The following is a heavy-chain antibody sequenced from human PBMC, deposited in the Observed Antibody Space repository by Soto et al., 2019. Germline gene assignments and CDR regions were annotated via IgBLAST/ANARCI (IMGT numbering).Heavy chain of an antibody. J-gene: IGHJ4*02. V-gene: IGHV3-23*01. CDR2: VSGSGGST. CDR3: ASGWVNHLFDY. D-gene: IGHD1-26*01. Sequence: HPGGSLRLSCAASGFTFSSYAMSWVRQAPGKGLEWISAVSGSGGSTYYADSVKGRFTISRDNSKDTLYLQMNNLRAEDTAVYYCASGWVNHLFDYWGQGTLVTVSS. CDR1: GFTFSSYA.